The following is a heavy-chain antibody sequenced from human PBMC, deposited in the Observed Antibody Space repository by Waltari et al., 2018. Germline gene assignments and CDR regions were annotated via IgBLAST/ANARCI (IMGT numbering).Heavy chain of an antibody. V-gene: IGHV3-74*01. D-gene: IGHD5-12*01. CDR3: ARKGGRGYAYGPFYFDY. J-gene: IGHJ4*02. Sequence: EVQLVEAGGDLVQPGGSLGLSCEASGFTFSDYWMHWVRQSPGKGPVWVSLINCVGYGITYSDAVKRRFTISRDNTKNTLYLQMNSLRVEDTAVYYCARKGGRGYAYGPFYFDYWGQGALVIVSS. CDR2: INCVGYGI. CDR1: GFTFSDYW.